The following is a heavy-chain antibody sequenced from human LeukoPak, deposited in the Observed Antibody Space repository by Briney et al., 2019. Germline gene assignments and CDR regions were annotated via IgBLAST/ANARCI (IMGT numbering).Heavy chain of an antibody. CDR3: AKDSKSSGYYFTMSFDY. CDR1: GFTFSSYA. D-gene: IGHD3-22*01. V-gene: IGHV3-23*01. CDR2: ISGGGGST. Sequence: HPGGSLRLSCAASGFTFSSYAMSWVRQAPGKGLGWVSAISGGGGSTYSADSVKGRFTISRDNSKNTLSLQMNSLRAEDTAVYYCAKDSKSSGYYFTMSFDYWGQGTLVTVSS. J-gene: IGHJ4*02.